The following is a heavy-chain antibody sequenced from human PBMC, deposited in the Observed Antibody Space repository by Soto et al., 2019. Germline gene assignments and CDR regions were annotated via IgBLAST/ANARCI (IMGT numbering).Heavy chain of an antibody. CDR2: ISYDGNIK. CDR3: ARFWGPVTAAVDDY. Sequence: QVQLVESGGGVVQSGRSLRLSCAASGFTFSNFGMQWVRQAPGKGLAWVASISYDGNIKYSADSVKGRFTISRDNSKNTLYLQMNSLRSEDTAVYYCARFWGPVTAAVDDYRGQGTLVNVSS. D-gene: IGHD6-13*01. CDR1: GFTFSNFG. V-gene: IGHV3-30*03. J-gene: IGHJ4*02.